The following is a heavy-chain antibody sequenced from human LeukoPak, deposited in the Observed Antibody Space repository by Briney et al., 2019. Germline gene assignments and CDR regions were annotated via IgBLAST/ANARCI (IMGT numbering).Heavy chain of an antibody. CDR3: ATRAVAADPPYFDY. V-gene: IGHV3-23*01. J-gene: IGHJ4*02. Sequence: GGPLRLSCAACGFTFSSYAMSWVRQAPGKGLEWVSGSSGRGNTYYADSVKGRFTISRDNSKNTLYLQMNSLRAEDTAVYYCATRAVAADPPYFDYWGQGTLVTVSS. CDR1: GFTFSSYA. D-gene: IGHD6-19*01. CDR2: SSGRGNT.